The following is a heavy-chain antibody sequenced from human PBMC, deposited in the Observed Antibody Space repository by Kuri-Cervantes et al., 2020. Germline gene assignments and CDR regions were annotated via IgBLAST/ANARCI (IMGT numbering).Heavy chain of an antibody. J-gene: IGHJ4*02. CDR3: ARTLEMDYLFLAW. Sequence: GESLKISCAASGFTFSSYWMHWVRQAPGKGLVWVSRINSDGSSTSYADSVKGRFTISRDNAKNSLYLQMNSLRAEDTAVYYCARTLEMDYLFLAWWGQGTLVTVSS. V-gene: IGHV3-74*01. CDR1: GFTFSSYW. CDR2: INSDGSST. D-gene: IGHD1-1*01.